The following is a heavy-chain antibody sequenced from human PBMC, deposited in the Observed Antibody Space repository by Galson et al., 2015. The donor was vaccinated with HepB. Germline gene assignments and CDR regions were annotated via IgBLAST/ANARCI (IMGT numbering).Heavy chain of an antibody. CDR1: GGTFSSYA. J-gene: IGHJ6*03. CDR3: ARCYYYCSSTSCYAGYYYYMDV. D-gene: IGHD2-2*01. V-gene: IGHV1-69*13. CDR2: IIPIFGTA. Sequence: SVKVSCKASGGTFSSYAISWVRQAPGQGLEWMGGIIPIFGTANYAQKFQGRVTITADESTSTAYMELSSLRSEDTAVYYCARCYYYCSSTSCYAGYYYYMDVWGKGTTVTVSS.